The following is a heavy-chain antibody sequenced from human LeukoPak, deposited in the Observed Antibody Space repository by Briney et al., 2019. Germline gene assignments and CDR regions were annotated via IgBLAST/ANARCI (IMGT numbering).Heavy chain of an antibody. Sequence: PGGSLRLPCAASGFTLSEYWMSWVRQAPGKGLEWVANIKPDGSEKYYVDSVKGRFTISRDNAKNSLYLQMNGLRPEDTAIYYCAGVYWGQGTQVTVSS. CDR2: IKPDGSEK. V-gene: IGHV3-7*01. CDR3: AGVY. CDR1: GFTLSEYW. J-gene: IGHJ4*02.